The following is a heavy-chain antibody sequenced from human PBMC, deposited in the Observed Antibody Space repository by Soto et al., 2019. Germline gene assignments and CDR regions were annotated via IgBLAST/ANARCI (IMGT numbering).Heavy chain of an antibody. CDR1: GGSFSGYY. J-gene: IGHJ6*02. CDR3: ARADLGQLWSTVYYYYYGMDV. D-gene: IGHD5-18*01. V-gene: IGHV4-34*01. Sequence: PSETLSLTCAVYGGSFSGYYWSWIRQPPGKGLEWIGEINHSGSTNYNPSLKSRVTISVDTSKNQFSLKLSSVTTADTAVYYCARADLGQLWSTVYYYYYGMDVWGQGTTVT. CDR2: INHSGST.